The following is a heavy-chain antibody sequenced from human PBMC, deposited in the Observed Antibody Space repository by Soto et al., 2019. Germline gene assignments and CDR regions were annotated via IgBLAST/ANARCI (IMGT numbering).Heavy chain of an antibody. D-gene: IGHD2-21*02. CDR2: IYSGGST. V-gene: IGHV3-53*01. J-gene: IGHJ5*02. CDR1: GFTVSSNY. CDR3: ARGAYCAGDCSFP. Sequence: EVQLVESGGGLIQPGGSLRLSCAASGFTVSSNYMSWVRQAPGKGLEWVSVIYSGGSTYYADSVKGRFTISRDNAKNTLYLQMNSLRVEDTAVYYCARGAYCAGDCSFPWGQGTLVTVSS.